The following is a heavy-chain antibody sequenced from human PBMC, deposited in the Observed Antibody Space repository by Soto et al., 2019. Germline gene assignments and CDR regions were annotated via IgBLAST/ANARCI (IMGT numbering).Heavy chain of an antibody. CDR1: GFTFSSYA. Sequence: PGGSLRLSCAASGFTFSSYAMSWVRQAPGKGLEWVSGISGNGGSSFYTDSVEGRFTISRDNSKNTLYLQMNSLRADDTAVYYCARVGGPSSSNIQQRRWWFEPWGQGTLVTVSS. J-gene: IGHJ5*02. V-gene: IGHV3-23*01. CDR2: ISGNGGSS. D-gene: IGHD6-6*01. CDR3: ARVGGPSSSNIQQRRWWFEP.